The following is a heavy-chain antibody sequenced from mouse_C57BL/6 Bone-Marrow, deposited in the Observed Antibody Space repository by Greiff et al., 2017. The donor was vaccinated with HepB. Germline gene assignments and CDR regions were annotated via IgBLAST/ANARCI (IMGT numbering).Heavy chain of an antibody. D-gene: IGHD2-4*01. V-gene: IGHV1-55*01. J-gene: IGHJ2*01. Sequence: QVQLQQPGAELVKPGASVKLSCKASGYTFTSYWITWVKQRPGQGLEWIGDIYPGSGSTNYNEKFKSKATLTVDTSSSKAYMQLSSLTSEDSAVYYCARDRVYYDYLYYFDYWGQGTTLTVSS. CDR1: GYTFTSYW. CDR3: ARDRVYYDYLYYFDY. CDR2: IYPGSGST.